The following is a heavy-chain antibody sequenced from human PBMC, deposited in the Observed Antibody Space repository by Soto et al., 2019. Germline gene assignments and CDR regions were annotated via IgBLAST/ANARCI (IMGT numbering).Heavy chain of an antibody. CDR3: ARGSKFVDFWSGYYTDY. CDR1: GYTFTGYY. V-gene: IGHV1-2*04. CDR2: INPNSGGT. J-gene: IGHJ4*02. D-gene: IGHD3-3*01. Sequence: ASVKVSCKASGYTFTGYYMHWVRQAPGQGLEWMGWINPNSGGTNYAQKFQGWVTMTRDTSISTAYMELSRLRPDDTAVYYCARGSKFVDFWSGYYTDYWGQGTLVTVSS.